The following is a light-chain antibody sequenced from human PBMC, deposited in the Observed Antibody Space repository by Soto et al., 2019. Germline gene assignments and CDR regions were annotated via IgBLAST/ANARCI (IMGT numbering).Light chain of an antibody. CDR1: QSISSW. CDR2: KAS. J-gene: IGKJ1*01. CDR3: QQYQSLWT. V-gene: IGKV1-5*03. Sequence: DIQMTQSPSTLSASVGDTVTITCRASQSISSWLAWYQQKPGKAPKVLIYKASSLESGVPSRFSGSGSGTEFTLTINSLQPDDSATYYCQQYQSLWTFGQGTKVEIK.